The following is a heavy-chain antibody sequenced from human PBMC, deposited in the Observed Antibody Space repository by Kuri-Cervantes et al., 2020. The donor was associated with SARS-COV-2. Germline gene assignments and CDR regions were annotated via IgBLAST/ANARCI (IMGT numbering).Heavy chain of an antibody. Sequence: GGFLRPSFAASGFIFSGYCMTGVGQAPGRGLEWVANIKQDGRGEYYVDSVKGRFTISRDNAKNSLYLQINSLRAEDTAGYYCAREDSGTNDAFDFWGQGATVTVSS. CDR2: IKQDGRGE. CDR3: AREDSGTNDAFDF. D-gene: IGHD3-10*01. CDR1: GFIFSGYC. J-gene: IGHJ3*01. V-gene: IGHV3-7*03.